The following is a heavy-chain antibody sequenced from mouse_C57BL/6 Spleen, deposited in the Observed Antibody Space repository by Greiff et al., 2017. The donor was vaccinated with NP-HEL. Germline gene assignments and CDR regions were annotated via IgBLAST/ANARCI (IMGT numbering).Heavy chain of an antibody. CDR3: ARGDYGNFYYFDY. J-gene: IGHJ2*01. CDR1: GYTFTSYG. D-gene: IGHD2-1*01. V-gene: IGHV1-81*01. Sequence: VQLKESGAELARPGASVKLSCQASGYTFTSYGISWVKQRTGQGLEWIGEIYPRSGNTYYNEKFKGKATLTADKSSSTAYMELRSLTSEDSAVYFCARGDYGNFYYFDYWGQGTTLTVSS. CDR2: IYPRSGNT.